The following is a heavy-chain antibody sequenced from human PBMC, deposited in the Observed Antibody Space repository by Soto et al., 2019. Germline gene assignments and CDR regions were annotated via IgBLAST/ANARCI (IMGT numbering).Heavy chain of an antibody. J-gene: IGHJ6*02. CDR3: ARGHTTFGFYYYGLDV. Sequence: QVQLQESGPGLVKPSQTLSLTCTVSGGSISSDRYFWSWVRQHPGKGLEWIAYILNSGSTYFNPSLRCRVTISLDTSKSQFSLNLSSVTAADTAVYYCARGHTTFGFYYYGLDVWGQGTTVIVSS. CDR2: ILNSGST. D-gene: IGHD3-10*01. V-gene: IGHV4-31*03. CDR1: GGSISSDRYF.